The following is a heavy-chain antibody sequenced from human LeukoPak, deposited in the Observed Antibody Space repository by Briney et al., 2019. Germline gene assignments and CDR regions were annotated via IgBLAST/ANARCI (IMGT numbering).Heavy chain of an antibody. V-gene: IGHV1-2*02. CDR1: GYTFTSYY. J-gene: IGHJ6*03. D-gene: IGHD2-21*01. CDR3: ARVGDYYPYYYYMDV. Sequence: ASVKVSCKASGYTFTSYYMHWVRQAPGQGLEWMGWINPNSGGTNYAQKFQGRVTMTRDTSISTAYMELSRLRSDDTAVYYCARVGDYYPYYYYMDVWGKGTTVTVSS. CDR2: INPNSGGT.